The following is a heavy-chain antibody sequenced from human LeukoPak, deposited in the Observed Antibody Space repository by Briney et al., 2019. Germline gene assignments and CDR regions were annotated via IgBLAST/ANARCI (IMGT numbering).Heavy chain of an antibody. CDR1: GFTFRTYS. CDR2: ISTASSYI. V-gene: IGHV3-21*01. Sequence: GGSLSLSCAASGFTFRTYSMNWVRQAPGKGLEWVSSISTASSYIQYADSVKGRFTISRDNAKNSLYLQMNSLRAEDSAVYYCARREYYFYYMDVWGKGTTVTVSS. CDR3: ARREYYFYYMDV. J-gene: IGHJ6*03.